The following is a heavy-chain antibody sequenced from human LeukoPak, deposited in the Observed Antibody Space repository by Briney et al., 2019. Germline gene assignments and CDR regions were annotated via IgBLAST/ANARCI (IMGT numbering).Heavy chain of an antibody. Sequence: SETLSLTCAVSGVSISSGGYSRSWIRQPPGKGLEWIGYIYHSGSTYYNPSLKSRVTISVDRSKNQFSLKLSSVTAADTAVYYCARDPGYCSGGSCYYFDYWGQGTLVTVSS. CDR2: IYHSGST. V-gene: IGHV4-30-2*01. CDR3: ARDPGYCSGGSCYYFDY. CDR1: GVSISSGGYS. J-gene: IGHJ4*02. D-gene: IGHD2-15*01.